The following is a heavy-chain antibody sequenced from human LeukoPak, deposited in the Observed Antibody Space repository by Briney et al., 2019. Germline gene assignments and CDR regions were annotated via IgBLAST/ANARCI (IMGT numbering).Heavy chain of an antibody. CDR1: GYTFTCYY. D-gene: IGHD3-22*01. Sequence: ASVKVSCKASGYTFTCYYIHWARQAPGQGLEWMGWINPNSGGTNYAQKFQGRVTMTRDTSISTAYMELSRLRSDDAAVYYCARDTRYYYDSSAYYRSDAFDIWGQGTMVTVSS. CDR2: INPNSGGT. V-gene: IGHV1-2*02. J-gene: IGHJ3*02. CDR3: ARDTRYYYDSSAYYRSDAFDI.